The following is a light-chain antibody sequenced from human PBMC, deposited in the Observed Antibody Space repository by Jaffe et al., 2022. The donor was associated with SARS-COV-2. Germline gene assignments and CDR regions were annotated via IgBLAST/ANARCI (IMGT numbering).Light chain of an antibody. Sequence: QSVLTQPPSVSAAPGQKVTISCSGSNSNIGHNFVSWYQQLPGAAPKLLIYDDDKRPSGIPDRFSGSKSGASATLGITGLQTGDEATYYCETWDSSLREVFGGGTKLTVL. J-gene: IGLJ3*02. V-gene: IGLV1-51*01. CDR1: NSNIGHNF. CDR3: ETWDSSLREV. CDR2: DDD.